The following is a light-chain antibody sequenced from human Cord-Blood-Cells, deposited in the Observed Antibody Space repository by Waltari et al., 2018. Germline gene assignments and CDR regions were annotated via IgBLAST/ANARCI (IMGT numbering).Light chain of an antibody. CDR3: CSYAGSSTWV. J-gene: IGLJ3*02. Sequence: QSALTQPASVSGSPGQSITISCTGTSSDVGSYNLVSWYQQHPGKAPKLMIYEGNKRPSGGSNRFSSSKSGNTASLTISGLQAEDEADDYCCSYAGSSTWVFGGGTKLTVL. V-gene: IGLV2-23*01. CDR1: SSDVGSYNL. CDR2: EGN.